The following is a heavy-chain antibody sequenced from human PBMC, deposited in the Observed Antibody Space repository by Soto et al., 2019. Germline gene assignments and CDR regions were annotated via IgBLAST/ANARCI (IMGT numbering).Heavy chain of an antibody. CDR1: GITFTHHS. J-gene: IGHJ4*02. D-gene: IGHD1-7*01. CDR2: SNNKGNSYTT. V-gene: IGHV3-72*01. Sequence: EVQLVESGGGLVQPGGSLRLSCAASGITFTHHSMDWVRQAPGKGLEWVGRSNNKGNSYTTRYAASVKGTFTISRDDSKNSLYLQMNSRKNEDTAVYYCTLQGNSLDYWGQGTLVTVSS. CDR3: TLQGNSLDY.